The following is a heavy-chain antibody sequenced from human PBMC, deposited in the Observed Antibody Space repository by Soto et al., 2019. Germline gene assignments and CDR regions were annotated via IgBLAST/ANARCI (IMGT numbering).Heavy chain of an antibody. J-gene: IGHJ3*02. V-gene: IGHV1-46*03. CDR3: ARAPHPGYSSGWYAHGAFDI. CDR1: GYTFTSYY. D-gene: IGHD6-19*01. CDR2: INPSSGGK. Sequence: ASVKVSCKASGYTFTSYYMHWVRQAPGQGLEWMGIINPSSGGKSYAQKFQGRVTMTRDTSTTTVYMELSSLRSEDTAVYYCARAPHPGYSSGWYAHGAFDIWG.